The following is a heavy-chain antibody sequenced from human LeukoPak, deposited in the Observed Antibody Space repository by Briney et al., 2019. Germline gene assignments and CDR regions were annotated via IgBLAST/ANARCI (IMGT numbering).Heavy chain of an antibody. V-gene: IGHV4-4*07. J-gene: IGHJ4*02. CDR3: AREDSSGYYNFDY. CDR1: GGSISSYY. D-gene: IGHD3-22*01. Sequence: SETLSLTCTVSGGSISSYYWSWIRQPAGKGLEWIGRIYSSGNTNYNLSLRGRVTMSVDTSKNQFSLKLSSVTAADTAVYYCAREDSSGYYNFDYWGQGTLVTVSS. CDR2: IYSSGNT.